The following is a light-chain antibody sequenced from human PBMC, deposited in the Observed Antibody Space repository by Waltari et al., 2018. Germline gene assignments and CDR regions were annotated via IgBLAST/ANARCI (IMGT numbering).Light chain of an antibody. CDR2: DAS. J-gene: IGKJ1*01. V-gene: IGKV1-5*01. CDR3: QQYNSYSWT. Sequence: DIQMTQSPSTLSASVGDRVTITCRASQSISSVLAWYKQKPGKVPKLLIDDASSLESGVPSRFSGSGSGTEFTLTISSLQPDDFATYYCQQYNSYSWTFGQGTKVEIK. CDR1: QSISSV.